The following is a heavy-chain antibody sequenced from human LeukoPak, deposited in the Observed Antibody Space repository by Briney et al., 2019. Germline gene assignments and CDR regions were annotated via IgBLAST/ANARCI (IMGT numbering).Heavy chain of an antibody. CDR3: ARGRQYYGFWSGYSRYNWFDP. Sequence: PSETLPLTCAVYGGSFSGYYWSWIRQPPGKGLEWIGEINHSGSTNYNPSLKSRVTISVDTSKNQFSLKLSSVTAADTAVYYCARGRQYYGFWSGYSRYNWFDPWGQGTLVTVSS. J-gene: IGHJ5*02. CDR2: INHSGST. D-gene: IGHD3-3*01. CDR1: GGSFSGYY. V-gene: IGHV4-34*01.